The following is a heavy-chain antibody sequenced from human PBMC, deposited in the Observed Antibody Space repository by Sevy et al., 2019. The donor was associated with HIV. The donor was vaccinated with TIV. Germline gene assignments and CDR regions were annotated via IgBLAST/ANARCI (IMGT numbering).Heavy chain of an antibody. Sequence: GGSLRLSCAASGFTFSNFEMNWDRQAPGKGLEWISYITSSGSTIYYADSVQGRFTISRDNAKNSLFLQMNSLRAEDTAVYYCARATYYYDSSGPYYFDYWGQGTLVTVSS. CDR2: ITSSGSTI. V-gene: IGHV3-48*03. D-gene: IGHD3-22*01. CDR3: ARATYYYDSSGPYYFDY. J-gene: IGHJ4*02. CDR1: GFTFSNFE.